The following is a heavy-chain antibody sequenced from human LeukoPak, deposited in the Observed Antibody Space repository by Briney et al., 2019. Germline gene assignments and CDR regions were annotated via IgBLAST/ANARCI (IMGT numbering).Heavy chain of an antibody. CDR2: IYYSGST. CDR3: ARRMGATEFDY. J-gene: IGHJ4*02. CDR1: GGSISSSSYY. D-gene: IGHD1-26*01. Sequence: SETLSLTCTVSGGSISSSSYYWGWIRQPPGKGLEWIGSIYYSGSTYYNPSLKSRVTISVDTSKNQFSLKLSSVIAADTAVYYCARRMGATEFDYWGQGTLVTVSS. V-gene: IGHV4-39*01.